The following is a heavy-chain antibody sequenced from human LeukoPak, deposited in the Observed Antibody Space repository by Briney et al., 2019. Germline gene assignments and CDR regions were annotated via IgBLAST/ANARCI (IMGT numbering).Heavy chain of an antibody. D-gene: IGHD6-19*01. Sequence: GGSLRLSCAASGFTFSSYAMSWVRQAPGKGLEWVSAISTSGGSTYYADSVRGRFTIPRDNSKNTLHLQMNSVRAEDTAVYYCAKDGPSSGWYLLYFDYWGQGTLVTVSS. CDR3: AKDGPSSGWYLLYFDY. CDR1: GFTFSSYA. V-gene: IGHV3-23*01. CDR2: ISTSGGST. J-gene: IGHJ4*02.